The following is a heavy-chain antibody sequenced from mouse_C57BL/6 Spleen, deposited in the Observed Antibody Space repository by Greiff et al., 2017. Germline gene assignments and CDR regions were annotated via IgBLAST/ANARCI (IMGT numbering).Heavy chain of an antibody. CDR3: ARDGSLYGNYGAMDY. D-gene: IGHD2-1*01. V-gene: IGHV5-16*01. CDR2: INYDGSST. Sequence: EVKVVESEGGLVQPGSSMKLSCTASGFTFSDYYMAWVRQVPEKGLEWVANINYDGSSTYYLDSLKSRFIISRDNAKNILYLQMSSLKSEDTATYYCARDGSLYGNYGAMDYWGQGTSVTVSS. J-gene: IGHJ4*01. CDR1: GFTFSDYY.